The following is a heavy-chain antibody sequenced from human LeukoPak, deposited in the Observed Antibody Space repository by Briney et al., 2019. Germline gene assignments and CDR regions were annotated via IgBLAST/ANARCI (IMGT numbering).Heavy chain of an antibody. V-gene: IGHV4-38-2*02. CDR3: ARGSYYYDSGI. Sequence: PSETLSLTCTVSGYSISSGYYWGWIRQPPGKGLEWIGSIFHSGTTYYNPSLKSRVTISVDTSKNQFSLKLSSVTAADTAVYYCARGSYYYDSGIWGQGTMVTVSS. CDR1: GYSISSGYY. CDR2: IFHSGTT. J-gene: IGHJ3*02. D-gene: IGHD3-22*01.